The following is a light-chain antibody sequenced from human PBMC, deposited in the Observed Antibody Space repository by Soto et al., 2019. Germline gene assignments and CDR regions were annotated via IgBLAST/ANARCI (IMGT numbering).Light chain of an antibody. J-gene: IGLJ3*02. CDR1: SANIGSKD. V-gene: IGLV1-51*02. CDR2: ENH. CDR3: GSWDSSVSAGV. Sequence: QSVLTQPTSVSAAPGQKVTLSCSGSSANIGSKDVSWYHQVLGTAPKLLIFENHNRPSEIPDRFSGSKSRTSATLDITGLQAGDEADYYCGSWDSSVSAGVFGGGTKVTVL.